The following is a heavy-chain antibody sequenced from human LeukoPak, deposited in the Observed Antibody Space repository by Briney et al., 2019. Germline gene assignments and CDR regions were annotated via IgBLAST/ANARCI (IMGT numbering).Heavy chain of an antibody. J-gene: IGHJ3*02. D-gene: IGHD5-18*01. Sequence: SETLSLTCTVSGGSISIYYWSWIRQPPGKGLEWIGYIYYSGSTNYNPSLKSRVTISVDTSKNQFSLKLSSVTAADTAVYYCARQRGYLDAFDIWGQGTMVTVSS. CDR2: IYYSGST. CDR1: GGSISIYY. V-gene: IGHV4-59*08. CDR3: ARQRGYLDAFDI.